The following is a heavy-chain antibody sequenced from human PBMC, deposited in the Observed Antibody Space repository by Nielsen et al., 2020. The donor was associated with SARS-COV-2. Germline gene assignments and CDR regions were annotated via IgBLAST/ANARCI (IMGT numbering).Heavy chain of an antibody. CDR1: GGSMYRSSYY. CDR3: ASGGDPDYFDN. CDR2: LHYAGST. V-gene: IGHV4-39*02. D-gene: IGHD3-10*01. J-gene: IGHJ4*02. Sequence: SETLSPTCNVSGGSMYRSSYYWGWIRQPPGKGLEWIGRLHYAGSTYYNPSLKSRLTISVDMSKNHFSLKLNSVTATDTAVYYCASGGDPDYFDNWGQGTLVTVSS.